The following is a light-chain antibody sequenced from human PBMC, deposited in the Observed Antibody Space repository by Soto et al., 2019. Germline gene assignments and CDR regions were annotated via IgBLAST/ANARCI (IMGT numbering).Light chain of an antibody. J-gene: IGLJ3*02. Sequence: QSALTQPRSVSGSPGQSVTISCTGPSSDVGGYKYVSWYKQHPGKAPKLMIYDVTKRPSGVPDRFSGSKSGNTASLTISGLQAEDEADYYCCSYAGTYTVVFGGGTKVTVL. CDR3: CSYAGTYTVV. CDR1: SSDVGGYKY. V-gene: IGLV2-11*01. CDR2: DVT.